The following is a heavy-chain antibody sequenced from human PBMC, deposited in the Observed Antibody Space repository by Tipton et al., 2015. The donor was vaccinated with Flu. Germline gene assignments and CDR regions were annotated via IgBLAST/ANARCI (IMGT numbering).Heavy chain of an antibody. CDR2: IYYSGST. D-gene: IGHD3-10*01. CDR3: ARERGDYYGSGSYHRDALYI. V-gene: IGHV4-31*03. CDR1: GGSISSGGYY. Sequence: TLSLTCTVSGGSISSGGYYWSWIRQHPGKGLEWIGYIYYSGSTYYNPALKSRVTISVDRYKNQFSLKLSSVTAADTAVYYCARERGDYYGSGSYHRDALYIWGQGSMVTVSS. J-gene: IGHJ3*02.